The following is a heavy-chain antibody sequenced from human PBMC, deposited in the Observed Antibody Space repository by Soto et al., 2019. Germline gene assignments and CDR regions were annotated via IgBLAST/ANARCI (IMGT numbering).Heavy chain of an antibody. D-gene: IGHD3-3*01. V-gene: IGHV4-59*01. CDR1: GGSISSYY. CDR3: ARGRGDYYFDY. J-gene: IGHJ4*02. Sequence: SETLSLTCTVSGGSISSYYWSWIRQPPGKGLEWIGYIYDIGNTNYNPSLKSRLTISVDTSKNHFSLKLSSVTAADTAVYYCARGRGDYYFDYWGQGALVTVSS. CDR2: IYDIGNT.